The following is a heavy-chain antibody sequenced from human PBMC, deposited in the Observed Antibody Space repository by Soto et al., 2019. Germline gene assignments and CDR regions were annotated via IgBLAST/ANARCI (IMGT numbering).Heavy chain of an antibody. J-gene: IGHJ6*03. Sequence: GGSLRLSCAASGFTFSSYAMSWVRQAPGKGLEWVSTISGNGGSTYYADSVKGRFTISRDNSKNTLYLQMNSLRAEDTAVYYCAKYTTYGWVTTDYYYMDVWGKGTTVTVSS. CDR3: AKYTTYGWVTTDYYYMDV. CDR1: GFTFSSYA. CDR2: ISGNGGST. V-gene: IGHV3-23*01. D-gene: IGHD4-17*01.